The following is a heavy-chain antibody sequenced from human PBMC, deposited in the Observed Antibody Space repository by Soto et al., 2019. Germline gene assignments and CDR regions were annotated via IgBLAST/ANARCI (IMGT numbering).Heavy chain of an antibody. CDR1: GGSISSSSYY. D-gene: IGHD3-3*02. V-gene: IGHV4-39*01. J-gene: IGHJ5*02. CDR3: ASPKIAFYNWFDP. CDR2: IYYSVST. Sequence: PSETLSLTCTVSGGSISSSSYYWGWIRQPPGKGLEWIGSIYYSVSTYYNPSLKSRVTISVDTSKNQFSLKLSSVTAADTAVYYCASPKIAFYNWFDPWGQGTLVTVSS.